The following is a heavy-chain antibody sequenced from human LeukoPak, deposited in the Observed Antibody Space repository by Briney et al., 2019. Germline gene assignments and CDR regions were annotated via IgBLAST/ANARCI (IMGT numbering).Heavy chain of an antibody. CDR3: ARAWGGTSWAFFNY. Sequence: GGSLRLSCAASEFSVGSNYMTWVRQAPGKGLEWVSGIIPSGHTTYYADSVKGRFTISRDNAKNSLYLQMNSLRAEDTTIYFCARAWGGTSWAFFNYWGQGALVTVSS. CDR2: IIPSGHTT. CDR1: EFSVGSNY. J-gene: IGHJ4*02. D-gene: IGHD7-27*01. V-gene: IGHV3-48*03.